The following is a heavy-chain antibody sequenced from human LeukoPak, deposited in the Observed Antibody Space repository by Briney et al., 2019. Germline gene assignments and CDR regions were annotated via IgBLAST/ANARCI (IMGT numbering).Heavy chain of an antibody. CDR3: ARDKKQQLVRVLDY. Sequence: PGGSLRLSCAASGFTFSSYWMSWVRQAPGKGLEWVANIKQDGSEKYYVDSVKGRFTISRDNAKNSLYLQMNSLRAEDTAVYYCARDKKQQLVRVLDYWGQGTLVTVSS. CDR1: GFTFSSYW. D-gene: IGHD6-13*01. V-gene: IGHV3-7*01. J-gene: IGHJ4*02. CDR2: IKQDGSEK.